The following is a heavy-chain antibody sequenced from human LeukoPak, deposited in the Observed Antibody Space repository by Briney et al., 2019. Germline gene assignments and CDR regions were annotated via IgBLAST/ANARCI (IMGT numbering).Heavy chain of an antibody. D-gene: IGHD3-10*01. J-gene: IGHJ3*02. CDR3: ARSPTYYYGSGSPPGAFDI. CDR2: IYSGGST. CDR1: GFTVSSNY. V-gene: IGHV3-53*01. Sequence: PGGSLRLSCAASGFTVSSNYMSWVRQAPGKGLEWVSVIYSGGSTHYADSVKGRFTISRDNSKNTLYLQMNSLRAEDTAMYFCARSPTYYYGSGSPPGAFDIWGQGTMVTVSS.